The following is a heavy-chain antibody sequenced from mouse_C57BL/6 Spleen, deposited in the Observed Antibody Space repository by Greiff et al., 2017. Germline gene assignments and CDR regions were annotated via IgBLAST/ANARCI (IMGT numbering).Heavy chain of an antibody. CDR2: IDPETGGT. D-gene: IGHD1-1*01. Sequence: QVQLQQSGAELVRPGASVTLSCKASGYTFTDYEMHWVKQTPVHGLEWIGAIDPETGGTAYNQKFKGKAILTADKSSSTAYMELRSLTSEDSAVYYCTRRGSSSPWFAYWGQGTLVTVSA. J-gene: IGHJ3*01. CDR3: TRRGSSSPWFAY. CDR1: GYTFTDYE. V-gene: IGHV1-15*01.